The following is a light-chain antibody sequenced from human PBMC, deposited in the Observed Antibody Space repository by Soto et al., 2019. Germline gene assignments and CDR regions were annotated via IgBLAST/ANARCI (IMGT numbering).Light chain of an antibody. J-gene: IGLJ2*01. CDR3: SSYAGSNNVV. CDR2: EVS. V-gene: IGLV2-8*01. CDR1: SSDVGGYNY. Sequence: QSVLTQPPSASGSPGQSVTISCTGTSSDVGGYNYVSWYQQHPGKAPKLMIYEVSKRPSGVPDRFSGSKSCNTASLTVSGLQAEDEADYYCSSYAGSNNVVFGGGTKVTVL.